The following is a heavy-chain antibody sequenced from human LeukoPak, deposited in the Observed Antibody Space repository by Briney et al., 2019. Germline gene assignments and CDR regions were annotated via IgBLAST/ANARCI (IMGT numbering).Heavy chain of an antibody. CDR2: IIPIFGTA. V-gene: IGHV1-69*13. CDR3: ARALYPARVAAGTEFDP. J-gene: IGHJ5*02. Sequence: ASVKVSCKASGGTFSSYAISWVRQAPGQGLEWMGGIIPIFGTANYAQKFQGRVTITADESTSTAYMELSSLRSEDTAVYYCARALYPARVAAGTEFDPWGQGTLVIVSS. CDR1: GGTFSSYA. D-gene: IGHD6-13*01.